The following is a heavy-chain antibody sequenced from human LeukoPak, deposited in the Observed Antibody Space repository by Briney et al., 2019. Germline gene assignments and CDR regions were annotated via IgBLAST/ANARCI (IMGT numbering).Heavy chain of an antibody. CDR1: GFTFSSYA. CDR2: IRYDGSNK. J-gene: IGHJ3*02. D-gene: IGHD3-3*01. V-gene: IGHV3-30*02. CDR3: AKDYDFWSAKRDAFDI. Sequence: GGSLRLSCAASGFTFSSYAMSWVRQAPGKGLEWVAFIRYDGSNKYYADSVKGRFTISRDNSKNTLYLQMNSLRAEDTAVYYCAKDYDFWSAKRDAFDIWGQGTMVTVSS.